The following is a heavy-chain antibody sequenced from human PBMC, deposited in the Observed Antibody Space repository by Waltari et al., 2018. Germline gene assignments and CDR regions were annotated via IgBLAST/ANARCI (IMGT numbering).Heavy chain of an antibody. CDR1: GYTFTSYG. V-gene: IGHV1-18*01. D-gene: IGHD6-19*01. CDR2: VSAYNGKT. Sequence: LVQSGAEVKKPGASVKVSCKASGYTFTSYGISWVRQAPGQGLEWMGWVSAYNGKTTYEQKLQGRVTMTTDTSTVTAYMELRSLRSDDTAVYYCASSGWDTYYYYGMDVWGQGTTVTVSS. CDR3: ASSGWDTYYYYGMDV. J-gene: IGHJ6*02.